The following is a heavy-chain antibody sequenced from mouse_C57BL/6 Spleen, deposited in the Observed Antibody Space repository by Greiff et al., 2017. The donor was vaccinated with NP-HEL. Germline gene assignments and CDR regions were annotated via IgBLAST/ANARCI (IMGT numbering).Heavy chain of an antibody. CDR1: GFTFSSYA. V-gene: IGHV5-4*01. CDR3: ARDTADY. Sequence: EVQRVESGGGLVKPGGSLKLSCAASGFTFSSYAMSWVRQTPEKRLEWVATISDGGSYTYYPDNVKGRFTISRDNAKNNLYLQMSHLKSEDTAMYYCARDTADYWGQGTTLTVSS. J-gene: IGHJ2*01. CDR2: ISDGGSYT.